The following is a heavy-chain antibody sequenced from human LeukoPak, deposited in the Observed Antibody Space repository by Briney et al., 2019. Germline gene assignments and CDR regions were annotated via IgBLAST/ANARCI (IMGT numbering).Heavy chain of an antibody. D-gene: IGHD3-10*01. CDR3: AKDAYYYGSGGGAFDI. J-gene: IGHJ3*02. CDR1: GFTFTNYA. CDR2: VSGSGGST. V-gene: IGHV3-23*01. Sequence: GGSLRLSCAASGFTFTNYAMSWVRQAPGKGLEWVSGVSGSGGSTYYAASVKGRFTISRDNSKNTLFLQMNSLRAEDTAVYYCAKDAYYYGSGGGAFDIWGQGTTVTVSS.